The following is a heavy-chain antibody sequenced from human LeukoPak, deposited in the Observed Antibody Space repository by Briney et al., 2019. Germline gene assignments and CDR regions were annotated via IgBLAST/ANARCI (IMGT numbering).Heavy chain of an antibody. CDR3: ARRTGYYYYMDV. CDR2: IYYSGST. V-gene: IGHV4-39*01. CDR1: GGSTSSSSYY. J-gene: IGHJ6*03. Sequence: SETLSLTCTVSGGSTSSSSYYWGWIRQPPGKGLEWIGSIYYSGSTYYNPSLKSRVTISVDTSKNQFSLKLSSVTVADTAVYYCARRTGYYYYMDVWGKGTTVTVSS. D-gene: IGHD3-10*01.